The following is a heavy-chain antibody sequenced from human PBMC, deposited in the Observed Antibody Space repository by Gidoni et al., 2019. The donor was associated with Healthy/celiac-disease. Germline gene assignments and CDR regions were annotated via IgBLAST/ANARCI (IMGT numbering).Heavy chain of an antibody. V-gene: IGHV3-21*01. CDR2: ITSSSSYI. Sequence: VQLVESGGGLVKPGGSLRLSCVASGFTFNCCTMNWVRQAPGKGLAWVSSITSSSSYIYYADSVKGRFTISRDNAKNSLYLQMNSLRAEDTAVYYCASYDILTDSLDYWGQGTLVTVSS. CDR1: GFTFNCCT. J-gene: IGHJ4*02. D-gene: IGHD3-9*01. CDR3: ASYDILTDSLDY.